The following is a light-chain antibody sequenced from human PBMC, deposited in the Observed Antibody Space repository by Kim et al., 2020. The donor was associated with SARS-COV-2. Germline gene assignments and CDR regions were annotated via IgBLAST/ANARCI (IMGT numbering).Light chain of an antibody. Sequence: LSLCPRERATLSCRASQSVSRYLAWYQQKPGQAPRLLIYDASNRATGIPARFSGSGSGTDFTLTISSLEPEDFAVYYCQQRSNWYTFGQGTKLEI. CDR1: QSVSRY. CDR2: DAS. J-gene: IGKJ2*01. V-gene: IGKV3-11*01. CDR3: QQRSNWYT.